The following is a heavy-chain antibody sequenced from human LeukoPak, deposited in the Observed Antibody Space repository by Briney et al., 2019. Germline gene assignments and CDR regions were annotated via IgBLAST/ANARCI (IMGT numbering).Heavy chain of an antibody. V-gene: IGHV4-59*01. CDR2: FYYSGST. CDR3: ARDLRVGGSSGWYAFDI. CDR1: GFTFSSYA. D-gene: IGHD6-19*01. J-gene: IGHJ3*02. Sequence: PGGSLRLSCAASGFTFSSYAMSWIRQPPGKGLEWMGYFYYSGSTNYNPSLKSRVTMSLDTSKNQFSLKLSSVTAADTAVYYCARDLRVGGSSGWYAFDIWGQGTMVIVSS.